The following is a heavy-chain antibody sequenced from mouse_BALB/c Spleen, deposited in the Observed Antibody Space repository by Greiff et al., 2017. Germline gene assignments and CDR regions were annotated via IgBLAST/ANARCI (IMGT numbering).Heavy chain of an antibody. CDR1: GFTFSSYA. V-gene: IGHV5-9-3*01. J-gene: IGHJ4*01. D-gene: IGHD1-1*01. Sequence: EVKVVESGGGLVKPGGSLKLSCAASGFTFSSYAMSWVRQTPEKRLEWVATISSGGSCTYYPDSVKGRFTISRDNAKNTLYLQMSSLRSEDTAMYYCARHGGVRSGAMDYWGQGTSVTVSS. CDR3: ARHGGVRSGAMDY. CDR2: ISSGGSCT.